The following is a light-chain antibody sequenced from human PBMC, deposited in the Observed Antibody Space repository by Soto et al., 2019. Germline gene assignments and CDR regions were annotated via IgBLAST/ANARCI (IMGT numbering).Light chain of an antibody. CDR2: QDN. Sequence: NFMLTQPHSVSESPGKTITISCARSRGSVASNYVQWFQQRPGSAPTTVIYQDNQRPSGVPDRFSASVDSSSNSASLTISGLKAEDEADYYCQSYDRTTVVFGGGTKLPVL. J-gene: IGLJ2*01. CDR3: QSYDRTTVV. CDR1: RGSVASNY. V-gene: IGLV6-57*03.